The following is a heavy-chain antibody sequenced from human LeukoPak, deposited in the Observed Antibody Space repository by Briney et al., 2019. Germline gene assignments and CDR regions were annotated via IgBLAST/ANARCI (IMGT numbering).Heavy chain of an antibody. V-gene: IGHV3-21*01. CDR3: AREPTPLSNLDYGGYGSLDY. CDR1: GFTFNSYT. Sequence: PGGSLRLSCAASGFTFNSYTINWVRQAPGKGLEWVSSISTNSDHIYYADSVKGRFTIYRDNAKNSLYLQMNSLRTEDTAVYYCAREPTPLSNLDYGGYGSLDYWGQGTLVTVSS. D-gene: IGHD5-12*01. CDR2: ISTNSDHI. J-gene: IGHJ4*02.